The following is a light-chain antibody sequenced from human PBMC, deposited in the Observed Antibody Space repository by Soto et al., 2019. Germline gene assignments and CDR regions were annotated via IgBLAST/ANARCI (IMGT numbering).Light chain of an antibody. CDR3: SSYTSSSTHAV. Sequence: QSALTQPASVSGSPGQSITISCTGTSSDVGGYNYVSWYQQHPGKAPKLMIYDVSNRPSGVSNRFSGSKSGNTASLTISGLQAEDEADYYCSSYTSSSTHAVFGGGTQLTAL. V-gene: IGLV2-14*01. CDR1: SSDVGGYNY. CDR2: DVS. J-gene: IGLJ7*02.